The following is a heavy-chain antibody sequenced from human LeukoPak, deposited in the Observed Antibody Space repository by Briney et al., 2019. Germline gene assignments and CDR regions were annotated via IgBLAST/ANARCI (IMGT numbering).Heavy chain of an antibody. J-gene: IGHJ4*02. CDR3: AREIEGPVAGPDY. D-gene: IGHD6-19*01. CDR1: GFTFSSYS. Sequence: GGSLRLSCAASGFTFSSYSMNWVRQAPGKGLEWVSYISSSSSTIYYADSVKGRFTISRDNAKNSLYLQMNSLRAEDTAVYYCAREIEGPVAGPDYWGQGTLVTVSS. V-gene: IGHV3-48*04. CDR2: ISSSSSTI.